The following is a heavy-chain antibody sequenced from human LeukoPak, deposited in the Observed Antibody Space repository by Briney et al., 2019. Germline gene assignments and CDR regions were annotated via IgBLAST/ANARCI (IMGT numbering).Heavy chain of an antibody. CDR3: ARRGYHDYSGFDY. CDR1: GFTFSSYG. CDR2: ISSSSSYI. Sequence: PGGSLRLSCAASGFTFSSYGMSWVRQAPGKGLEWVSSISSSSSYIYYADSVKGRFTISRDNAKNSLYLQMKSLRAEDTALYYCARRGYHDYSGFDYWGQGTLVTVSS. D-gene: IGHD1-26*01. J-gene: IGHJ4*02. V-gene: IGHV3-21*01.